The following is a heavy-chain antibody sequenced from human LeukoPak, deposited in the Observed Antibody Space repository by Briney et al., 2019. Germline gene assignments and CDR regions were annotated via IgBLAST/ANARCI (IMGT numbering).Heavy chain of an antibody. CDR2: IYYSGTT. J-gene: IGHJ4*02. CDR3: ARLSTTYYYASGSYPLPYFFHY. V-gene: IGHV4-39*01. Sequence: SETLSLTCTVSGGSISSSSSYWGWIRQPPGKGLEWIANIYYSGTTSYNPSLKRRVTISVDTSKNQFSLRLSSVTAADTAVYYCARLSTTYYYASGSYPLPYFFHYWGQGTLVTVSS. CDR1: GGSISSSSSY. D-gene: IGHD3-10*01.